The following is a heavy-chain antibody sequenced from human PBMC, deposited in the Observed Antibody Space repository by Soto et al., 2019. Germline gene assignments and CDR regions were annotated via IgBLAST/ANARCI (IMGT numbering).Heavy chain of an antibody. CDR1: GFTFNSYV. Sequence: EVQLVESGGGLVQPGGSLRLSCSASGFTFNSYVMHWVRQAPGKGLEYVSSISIKGGNIYYADSVKGRFTISRDNSKHTLYLQMSSLRPEDTAVYYCVNSIAATGTLGYFDSWGQGTLVTVSS. CDR2: ISIKGGNI. CDR3: VNSIAATGTLGYFDS. J-gene: IGHJ4*02. D-gene: IGHD6-13*01. V-gene: IGHV3-64D*06.